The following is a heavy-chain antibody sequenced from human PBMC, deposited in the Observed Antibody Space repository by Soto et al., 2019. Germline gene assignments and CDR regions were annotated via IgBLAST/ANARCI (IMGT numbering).Heavy chain of an antibody. J-gene: IGHJ6*02. CDR1: GFTFSSYA. CDR2: ISASGGST. CDR3: AKGGFSSSSGNYYYDMDV. V-gene: IGHV3-23*01. Sequence: SLRLSCAASGFTFSSYAMSWIRQAPGKGLEWVSAISASGGSTYYADSVKGRFTISRDNSKNTLFLQMNSLRAEDTAVYYCAKGGFSSSSGNYYYDMDVWGQGTTVTVSS. D-gene: IGHD6-6*01.